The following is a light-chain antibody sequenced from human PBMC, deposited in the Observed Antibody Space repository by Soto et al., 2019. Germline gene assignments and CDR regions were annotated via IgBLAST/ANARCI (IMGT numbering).Light chain of an antibody. CDR2: GAS. V-gene: IGKV1-39*01. CDR1: QSISSY. Sequence: DIQLTQSPSSLSASVGDRVTITCRASQSISSYLNWYQQKPGTAPRLLIYGASSLQSGVPSRFSGRGSGTEFTLTISSLQPDDFGTYYCQQYDNYPWTFGQGTKVDIK. J-gene: IGKJ1*01. CDR3: QQYDNYPWT.